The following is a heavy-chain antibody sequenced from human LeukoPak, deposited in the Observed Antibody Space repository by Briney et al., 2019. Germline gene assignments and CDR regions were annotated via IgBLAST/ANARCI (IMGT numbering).Heavy chain of an antibody. Sequence: GGSLRLSCAASGFTVSSSYMSWVRQAPGKGLEWVSVIRSDGTTAYADSVKGRFTISRDTSRNTLYLQMNSLRAEDTAVYYCAREGSSSWYMGYNYYYYYMDVWGKGTTVTVSS. CDR2: IRSDGTT. CDR3: AREGSSSWYMGYNYYYYYMDV. J-gene: IGHJ6*03. V-gene: IGHV3-53*01. CDR1: GFTVSSSY. D-gene: IGHD6-13*01.